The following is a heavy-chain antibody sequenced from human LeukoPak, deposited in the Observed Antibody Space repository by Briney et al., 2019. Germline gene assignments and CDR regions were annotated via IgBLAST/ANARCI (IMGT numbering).Heavy chain of an antibody. CDR3: VRKKRWLVAFDI. CDR2: TYYRYKWYT. D-gene: IGHD6-19*01. V-gene: IGHV6-1*01. J-gene: IGHJ3*02. Sequence: SQTLSLTCAISGDSVSSTSSAWDWIRQTPSPGLGWLERTYYRYKWYTDYARSVKRRITINPDTSQNQFYLHLSSETPEDTAIYYCVRKKRWLVAFDIWGQGTMVTVSS. CDR1: GDSVSSTSSA.